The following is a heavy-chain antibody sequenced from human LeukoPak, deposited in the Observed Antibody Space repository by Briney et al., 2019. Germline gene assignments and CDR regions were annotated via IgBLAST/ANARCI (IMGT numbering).Heavy chain of an antibody. Sequence: GGALRLSCAASGFTFSSYSMNWVRQPPGKGLEWVSYISRSSSTIYYEDSVKGRFTISRDNVKNSLYLQMNSMSDEDTAVYYCARTNNPGTDMYGYWGQGTLVTVSS. V-gene: IGHV3-48*02. CDR2: ISRSSSTI. J-gene: IGHJ4*02. CDR1: GFTFSSYS. CDR3: ARTNNPGTDMYGY. D-gene: IGHD3-10*02.